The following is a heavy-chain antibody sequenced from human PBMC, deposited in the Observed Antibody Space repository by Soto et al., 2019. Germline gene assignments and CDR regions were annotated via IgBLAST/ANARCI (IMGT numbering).Heavy chain of an antibody. J-gene: IGHJ4*02. D-gene: IGHD1-1*01. CDR3: AKQAREVQARKYQFDY. CDR1: GGTLSRYT. V-gene: IGHV1-69*01. Sequence: QVQLVQSGAEVKKPGSSVKVSCKASGGTLSRYTISWVRQAPGQGLEWMGGIIPILGTANYAQQFQGRVTITADESTSVAYMELSSLRSEDTAVYYCAKQAREVQARKYQFDYWGQGTLVTVSS. CDR2: IIPILGTA.